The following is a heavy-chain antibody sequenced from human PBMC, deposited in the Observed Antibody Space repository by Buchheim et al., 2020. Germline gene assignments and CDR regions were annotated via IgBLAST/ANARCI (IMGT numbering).Heavy chain of an antibody. CDR3: ARVTVGTTVDY. CDR2: INPNDATT. D-gene: IGHD1-26*01. J-gene: IGHJ4*02. CDR1: GYSFTRYY. V-gene: IGHV1-46*03. Sequence: QVHLVQSGAEVKKPGASVKVSCKASGYSFTRYYMQWVLQAPGQGLEWMGIINPNDATTSTAQKFQGRVTMTRDTSTSTVYMELSSLRSEDTAVYYCARVTVGTTVDYWGQGTL.